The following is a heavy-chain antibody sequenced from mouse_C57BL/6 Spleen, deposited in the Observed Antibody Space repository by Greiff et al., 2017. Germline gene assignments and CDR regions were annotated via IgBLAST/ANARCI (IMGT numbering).Heavy chain of an antibody. CDR3: ARNGPDYFDY. Sequence: EVKLQESGPVLVKPGASVKMSCKASGYTFTDYYMNWVKQSHGKSLEWIGVINPYNGGTSYNQKFKGKATLTVDKSSSTAYMELNSLTSEDSAVYYCARNGPDYFDYWGQGTTLTVSS. CDR2: INPYNGGT. CDR1: GYTFTDYY. D-gene: IGHD1-1*02. V-gene: IGHV1-19*01. J-gene: IGHJ2*01.